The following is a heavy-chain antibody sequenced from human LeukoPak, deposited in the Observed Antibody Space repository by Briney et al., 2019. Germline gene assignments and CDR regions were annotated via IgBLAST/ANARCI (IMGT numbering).Heavy chain of an antibody. CDR2: IIGSSGST. V-gene: IGHV3-23*01. Sequence: GGSLRLSCPASGFTFSSYAMSCVRQAPCKGLDGVSRIIGSSGSTFYADSVKGRFTISRDNSKNTLYLQMNSLRAEDTAVYYCAKARYCSGGRCYFDYWGQGTLVTVSS. CDR1: GFTFSSYA. CDR3: AKARYCSGGRCYFDY. J-gene: IGHJ4*02. D-gene: IGHD2-15*01.